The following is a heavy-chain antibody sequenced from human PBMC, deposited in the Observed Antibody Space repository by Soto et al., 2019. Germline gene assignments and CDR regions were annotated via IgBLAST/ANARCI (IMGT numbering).Heavy chain of an antibody. CDR2: IGTAGDT. D-gene: IGHD4-4*01. CDR3: ARDGGATVPYYYYGMDV. CDR1: GCTFSSYD. V-gene: IGHV3-13*01. J-gene: IGHJ6*02. Sequence: PGGSLRLSCAASGCTFSSYDMHWVRQATGKGLEWVSAIGTAGDTYYPGSVKGRFTISRENAKNSLYLQMNSLRAEDTAVYYCARDGGATVPYYYYGMDVWAQGTTVTVS.